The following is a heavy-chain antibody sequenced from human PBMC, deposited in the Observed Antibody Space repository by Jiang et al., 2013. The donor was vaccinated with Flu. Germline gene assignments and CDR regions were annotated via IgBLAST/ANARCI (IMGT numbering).Heavy chain of an antibody. Sequence: QTLSLTCAISGDSVSSNSAAWNWIRQSPSRGLEWLGRTYYRSKWYNDYAVSVKSRITINPDTSKNQFSLQLNSVTPEDTAVYYCARGGLYSSGWDDIYYFDYWGQGTLVTVSS. J-gene: IGHJ4*02. V-gene: IGHV6-1*01. D-gene: IGHD6-19*01. CDR1: GDSVSSNSAA. CDR2: TYYRSKWYN. CDR3: ARGGLYSSGWDDIYYFDY.